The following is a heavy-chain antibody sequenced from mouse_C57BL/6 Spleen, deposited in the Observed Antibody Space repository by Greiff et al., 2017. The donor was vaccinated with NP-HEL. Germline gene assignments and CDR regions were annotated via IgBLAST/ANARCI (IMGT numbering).Heavy chain of an antibody. CDR1: GYTFTDYN. Sequence: EVQLQQSGPELVKPGASVKMSCKASGYTFTDYNMHWVKQSHGKSLEWIGYINPNNGGTSYNQKFKGKATLTVNKSSSTAYMELRSLTSEDSAVYYCARWGYYSNPGDYWGQGTTLTVSS. J-gene: IGHJ2*01. CDR3: ARWGYYSNPGDY. D-gene: IGHD2-5*01. CDR2: INPNNGGT. V-gene: IGHV1-22*01.